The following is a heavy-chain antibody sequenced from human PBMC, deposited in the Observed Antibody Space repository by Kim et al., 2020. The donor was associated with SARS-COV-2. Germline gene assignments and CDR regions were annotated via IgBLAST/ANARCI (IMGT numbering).Heavy chain of an antibody. D-gene: IGHD2-15*01. CDR2: ISYDGSNK. CDR3: AKDLCDGSCYSFDC. CDR1: GFTFSSYG. V-gene: IGHV3-30*18. J-gene: IGHJ4*02. Sequence: GGSLRLSCAASGFTFSSYGMHWVRQAPGKGLEWVAVISYDGSNKYYADSVKGRFTISRDNSKNTLYLQMNSLRAEDTAEYYSAKDLCDGSCYSFDCWDQG.